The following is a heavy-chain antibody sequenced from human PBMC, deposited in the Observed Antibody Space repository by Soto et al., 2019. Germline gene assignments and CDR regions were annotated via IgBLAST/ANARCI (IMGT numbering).Heavy chain of an antibody. Sequence: QVTLKESGPVLVKPTETLTLTCTVSGFSLSNARMGVSWIRQPPGKALEWLAHIFSNDEKSYSTSLKSRLTISKDTSKSQVVLTMTNMDPVDAATYYCARIRKYGDYPYYYYGLDVWGQGTPVTVSS. J-gene: IGHJ6*02. V-gene: IGHV2-26*01. D-gene: IGHD4-17*01. CDR2: IFSNDEK. CDR1: GFSLSNARMG. CDR3: ARIRKYGDYPYYYYGLDV.